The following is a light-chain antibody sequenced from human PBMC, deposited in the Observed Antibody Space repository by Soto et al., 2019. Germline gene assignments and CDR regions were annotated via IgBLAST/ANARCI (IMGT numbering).Light chain of an antibody. V-gene: IGKV3-20*01. CDR1: QSVSSSY. CDR2: GAS. Sequence: EIVLTQSPGTLSLSPGERATLSCRASQSVSSSYLAWYQQKPGQAPRLLIYGASSRATGIPDRFSGSGSGTDFTLTISRPEPEDFAVYYCQQGGNWPLTFGQGTRLEIK. J-gene: IGKJ5*01. CDR3: QQGGNWPLT.